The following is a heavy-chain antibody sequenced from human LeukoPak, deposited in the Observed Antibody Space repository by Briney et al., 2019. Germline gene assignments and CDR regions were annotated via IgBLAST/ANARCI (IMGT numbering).Heavy chain of an antibody. CDR1: GGYFSGYY. J-gene: IGHJ4*02. CDR2: INHSGST. D-gene: IGHD5-18*01. Sequence: SETLSLTCAVYGGYFSGYYWSWIRQPPGKGLEWSGDINHSGSTNYNPSLKRRVTISVDTSKNQFSLKLSSVTAADTAVYYCARGRSPTYTAMVSYKYWGQGTLVTVSS. V-gene: IGHV4-34*01. CDR3: ARGRSPTYTAMVSYKY.